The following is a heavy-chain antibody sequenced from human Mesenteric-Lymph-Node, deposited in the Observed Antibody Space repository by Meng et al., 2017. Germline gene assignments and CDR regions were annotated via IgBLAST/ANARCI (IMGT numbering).Heavy chain of an antibody. CDR1: GGKFTSFV. J-gene: IGHJ4*02. Sequence: QVQLAQSGAEVKKPGSTVKVACKASGGKFTSFVVNWVRQAPGQGLEWMGGIIPILGTTNYAEKFRGRLTISADTSARTAYMELTSLNSDDTAVYYCARLDLGLAHWGQGTLVTVSS. D-gene: IGHD3-16*01. CDR2: IIPILGTT. V-gene: IGHV1-69*10. CDR3: ARLDLGLAH.